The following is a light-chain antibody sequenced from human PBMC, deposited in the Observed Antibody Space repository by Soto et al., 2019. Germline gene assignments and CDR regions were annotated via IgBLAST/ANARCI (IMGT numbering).Light chain of an antibody. CDR1: SSDVGGCNY. V-gene: IGLV2-14*01. CDR2: AVS. Sequence: QSVVTQPASVSRAPGQSITISCTGTSSDVGGCNYVSWYQQHPGKAPKFMTYAVSNRPSGVSNRFSGSKSGNPASLTISALQAEDEADYDCSSYTTSTTRQIVFGPGTMVPVL. J-gene: IGLJ1*01. CDR3: SSYTTSTTRQIV.